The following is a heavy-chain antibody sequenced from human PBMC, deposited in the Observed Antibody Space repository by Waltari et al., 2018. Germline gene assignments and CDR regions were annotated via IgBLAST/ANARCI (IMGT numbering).Heavy chain of an antibody. Sequence: EVQLVESGGGLVQPGGSLRLSCAASGFPFGSYWMSWVRQAPGEGLEWVANIQEDGSEKNYVDSVKGRFTISRDNAKNSLYLQMNSLRAEDTAVYFCARDNSSSWYFFDYWGQGTVVTVSS. CDR3: ARDNSSSWYFFDY. V-gene: IGHV3-7*01. CDR1: GFPFGSYW. J-gene: IGHJ4*02. D-gene: IGHD6-13*01. CDR2: IQEDGSEK.